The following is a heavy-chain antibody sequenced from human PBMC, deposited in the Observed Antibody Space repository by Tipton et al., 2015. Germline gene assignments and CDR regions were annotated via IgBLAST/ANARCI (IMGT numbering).Heavy chain of an antibody. CDR2: IYSSGKT. D-gene: IGHD6-19*01. J-gene: IGHJ5*02. Sequence: TLSLTCDVSGGSLGRYYWNWIRQPPGMGLEWIGYIYSSGKTKYNPSLESRVNISLDTSKNQFSLKLASVIGADTAMYYCARAPAQAVVGRWFNPWGRGTLVVISS. CDR1: GGSLGRYY. V-gene: IGHV4-59*12. CDR3: ARAPAQAVVGRWFNP.